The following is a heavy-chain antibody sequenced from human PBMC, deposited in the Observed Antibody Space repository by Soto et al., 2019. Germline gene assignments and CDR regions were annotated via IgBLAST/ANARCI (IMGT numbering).Heavy chain of an antibody. V-gene: IGHV4-31*03. J-gene: IGHJ3*02. D-gene: IGHD5-12*01. Sequence: SETLSLTCTVSGGSISSGGYYWSWIRQHPGKGLEWIGYIYYSGSTYYNPSLKSRVTISVDTSKNQFSLKLSSVTAADTAVYYCAREERWLQFDAFDIWGQGTMVTVSS. CDR2: IYYSGST. CDR1: GGSISSGGYY. CDR3: AREERWLQFDAFDI.